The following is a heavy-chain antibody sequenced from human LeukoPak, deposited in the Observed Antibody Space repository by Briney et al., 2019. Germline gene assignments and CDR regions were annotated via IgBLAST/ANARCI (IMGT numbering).Heavy chain of an antibody. J-gene: IGHJ5*02. V-gene: IGHV1-2*02. Sequence: DSVKVSCKASGYTFTGYYMHWVRQAPGQGLEWMGWINPNSGGTNYAQKFQGRVTMTRDTSISTAYMELSRLRSDDTAVYYCARSGRDYYGSGSYYNGNNWFDPWGQGTLVTVSS. CDR2: INPNSGGT. D-gene: IGHD3-10*01. CDR1: GYTFTGYY. CDR3: ARSGRDYYGSGSYYNGNNWFDP.